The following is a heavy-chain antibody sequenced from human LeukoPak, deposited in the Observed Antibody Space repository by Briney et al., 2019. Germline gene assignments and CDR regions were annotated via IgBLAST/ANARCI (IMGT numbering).Heavy chain of an antibody. Sequence: GGSLRLSCAASGFTFSSYAMSWVRQAPGKGLEWVSAISGSGGSTYYADSVKGRSTISRDNSKNTLYLQMNSLRAEDTAVYYCAKDRLAGIAAAVPDYWGQGTLVTVSS. CDR2: ISGSGGST. J-gene: IGHJ4*02. CDR1: GFTFSSYA. V-gene: IGHV3-23*01. D-gene: IGHD6-13*01. CDR3: AKDRLAGIAAAVPDY.